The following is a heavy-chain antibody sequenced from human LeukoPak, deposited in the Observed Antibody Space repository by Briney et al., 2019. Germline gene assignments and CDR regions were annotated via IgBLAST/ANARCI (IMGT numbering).Heavy chain of an antibody. CDR2: IKQDGSEK. CDR3: ARDTRTFDY. CDR1: SXR. J-gene: IGHJ4*02. V-gene: IGHV3-7*01. Sequence: SXRMNWVRQAXGKGLEWVANIKQDGSEKYYVDSVKGRFTISRDNARNSLFLQMNSLRAEDTAVYYCARDTRTFDYWGQGTLVTVSS. D-gene: IGHD1-26*01.